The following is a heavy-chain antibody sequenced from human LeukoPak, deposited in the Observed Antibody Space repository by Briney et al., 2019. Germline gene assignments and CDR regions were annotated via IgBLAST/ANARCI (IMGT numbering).Heavy chain of an antibody. CDR3: ARGIPGTTVTYRPWFDP. CDR1: GGSITSYY. V-gene: IGHV4-31*03. CDR2: IYYSGST. J-gene: IGHJ5*02. Sequence: PSETLSLTCTVSGGSITSYYWSWIRQHPGKGLEWIGYIYYSGSTYYNPSLKSRVTISVDTSKNQFSLKLSSVTAADTAVYYCARGIPGTTVTYRPWFDPWGQGTLVTVSS. D-gene: IGHD4-11*01.